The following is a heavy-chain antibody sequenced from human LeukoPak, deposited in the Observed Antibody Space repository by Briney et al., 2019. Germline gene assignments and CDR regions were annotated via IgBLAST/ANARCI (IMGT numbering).Heavy chain of an antibody. CDR2: IRQDGGEI. J-gene: IGHJ4*02. CDR1: GFTFSSYW. Sequence: QPGGSLRLSCAASGFTFSSYWMAWVRQAPGKGLEWVANIRQDGGEIYCVDSVKGRFILSRDNAKNSLYLEMNSLRDEDTAVYYCARDKIVGATNFDSWGQGTLVTVSS. CDR3: ARDKIVGATNFDS. V-gene: IGHV3-7*01. D-gene: IGHD1-26*01.